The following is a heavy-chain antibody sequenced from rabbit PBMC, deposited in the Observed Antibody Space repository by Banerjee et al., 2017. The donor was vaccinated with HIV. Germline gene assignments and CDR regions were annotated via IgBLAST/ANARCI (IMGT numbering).Heavy chain of an antibody. CDR3: ARDGDPTSDGYIYAL. D-gene: IGHD6-1*01. CDR1: GFSFSSSYW. V-gene: IGHV1S45*01. J-gene: IGHJ4*01. CDR2: IGTGSSGNT. Sequence: QEQLVESGGGLVQPEGSLTLTCTASGFSFSSSYWICWVRQAPGKGLEWIAFIGTGSSGNTYYAGWAKGRFTISKTSSTTVTLQMTSLAAADTATYFCARDGDPTSDGYIYALWGPGTLVTVS.